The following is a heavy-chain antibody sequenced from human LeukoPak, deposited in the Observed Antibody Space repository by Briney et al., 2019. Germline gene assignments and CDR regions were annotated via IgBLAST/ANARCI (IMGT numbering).Heavy chain of an antibody. CDR3: ARDLLTGDLAY. CDR1: GYTFTGYY. CDR2: INPNSGGT. V-gene: IGHV1-2*02. D-gene: IGHD7-27*01. J-gene: IGHJ4*02. Sequence: ASVKVSCKASGYTFTGYYMHWVRQAPGQGLEWMGWINPNSGGTNYAQKFQGRVTMTRDTSISTAYMELRSLRSDDTAVYYCARDLLTGDLAYWGQGTLVTVSS.